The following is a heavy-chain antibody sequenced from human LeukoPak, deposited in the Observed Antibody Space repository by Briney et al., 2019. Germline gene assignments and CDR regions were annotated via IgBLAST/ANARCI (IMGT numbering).Heavy chain of an antibody. D-gene: IGHD3-3*01. J-gene: IGHJ4*02. CDR3: ATADYDFWSGTKPPLFDY. V-gene: IGHV1-24*01. CDR2: FDPEDGET. Sequence: ASVKVSCKVSGYTLTELSMHWVRQAPGKGLEWMGGFDPEDGETIYAQKFQGRVTMTEDTSTDTAYMELSSLRSEDTAVYYCATADYDFWSGTKPPLFDYWGQGTLVTVSS. CDR1: GYTLTELS.